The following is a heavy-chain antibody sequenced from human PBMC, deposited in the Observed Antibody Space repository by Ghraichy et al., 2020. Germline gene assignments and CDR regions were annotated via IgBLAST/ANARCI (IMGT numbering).Heavy chain of an antibody. CDR2: ITTKSGNT. Sequence: ASVKVSCKTSGYTFVNYGITWVRQAPGQGLEWLGWITTKSGNTQYGWKFQDRVTMTTDTSTNTAYLELRSLRSDDTAVYYCARGVNYFDPWGQGTLVTVA. V-gene: IGHV1-18*01. CDR1: GYTFVNYG. J-gene: IGHJ5*02. D-gene: IGHD5-24*01. CDR3: ARGVNYFDP.